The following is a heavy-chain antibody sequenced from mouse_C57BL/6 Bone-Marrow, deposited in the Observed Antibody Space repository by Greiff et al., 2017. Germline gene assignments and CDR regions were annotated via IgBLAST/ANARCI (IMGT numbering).Heavy chain of an antibody. CDR3: TRDPPAYYYGSSFWYFDV. D-gene: IGHD1-1*01. Sequence: EVQLVESGAGLVKPGGSLKLSCAASGFTFSSYAMSWVRQTPEKRLEWVAYISSGGDYIYYADTVKGRFTISRDNARNTLYLQMSSLKSEDTAMYYCTRDPPAYYYGSSFWYFDVWGTGTTVTVSS. V-gene: IGHV5-9-1*02. CDR2: ISSGGDYI. J-gene: IGHJ1*03. CDR1: GFTFSSYA.